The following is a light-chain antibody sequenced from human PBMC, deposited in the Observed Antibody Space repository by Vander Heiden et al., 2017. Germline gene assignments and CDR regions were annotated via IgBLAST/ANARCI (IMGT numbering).Light chain of an antibody. CDR1: SSDVGGYND. V-gene: IGLV2-11*01. CDR2: DVS. Sequence: QSALTPPRSLSGSPGQSATISCTGTSSDVGGYNDVSWYQQHRSKAPKLMIDDVSKRPAVVPHRSSGSESGNTASLTISGLQAEDEADYYCCSYEGSYTLVFGGGTKLTVL. CDR3: CSYEGSYTLV. J-gene: IGLJ2*01.